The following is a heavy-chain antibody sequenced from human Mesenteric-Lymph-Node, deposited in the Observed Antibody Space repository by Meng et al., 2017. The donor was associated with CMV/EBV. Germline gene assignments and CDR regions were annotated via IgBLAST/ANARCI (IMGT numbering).Heavy chain of an antibody. V-gene: IGHV3-43*01. CDR1: GFTLDDYA. Sequence: GESLKISCAASGFTLDDYAMHRVRQAPGKGLEWVSLISWDGGSTYYADSVKGRFTISRDNSKNSLYLQMNSLRTEDTALYYCAKDIYEGYCSSTSCSDYFDYWGQGTLVTVSS. D-gene: IGHD2-2*01. CDR2: ISWDGGST. J-gene: IGHJ4*02. CDR3: AKDIYEGYCSSTSCSDYFDY.